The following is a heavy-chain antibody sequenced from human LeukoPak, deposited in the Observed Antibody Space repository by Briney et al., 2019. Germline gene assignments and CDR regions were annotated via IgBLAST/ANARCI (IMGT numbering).Heavy chain of an antibody. Sequence: GESLKISCKGSGYSFTSYWIGWVRQMPGKGLEWMGIIYPGDSDTRYSPSFQGQVTISADKSISTAYLQWGSLKASDTAMYYCARCITMVRGVTNWFDPWGQGTLVTVSS. V-gene: IGHV5-51*01. D-gene: IGHD3-10*01. CDR1: GYSFTSYW. J-gene: IGHJ5*02. CDR2: IYPGDSDT. CDR3: ARCITMVRGVTNWFDP.